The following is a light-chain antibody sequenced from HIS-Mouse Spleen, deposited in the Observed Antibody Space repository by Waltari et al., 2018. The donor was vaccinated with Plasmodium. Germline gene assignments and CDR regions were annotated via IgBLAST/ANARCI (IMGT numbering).Light chain of an antibody. CDR1: KSVSST. Sequence: DILMTQSQAPLSVSPGKGATLSCRASKSVSSTLAWYQQKPGPAPRLLIYGASTRATGIPARFSGSGSGTEFTLTISSLQSEDFAVYYCQQYNNWSFTFGPGTKVDIK. V-gene: IGKV3-15*01. J-gene: IGKJ3*01. CDR2: GAS. CDR3: QQYNNWSFT.